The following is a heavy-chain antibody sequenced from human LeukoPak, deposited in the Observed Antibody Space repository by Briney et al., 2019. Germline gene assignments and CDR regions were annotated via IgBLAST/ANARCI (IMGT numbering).Heavy chain of an antibody. CDR3: ARVVMVRGDPYYYYGMDV. CDR1: GGSISSSSYY. CDR2: IYYSGST. V-gene: IGHV4-39*07. D-gene: IGHD3-10*01. Sequence: SETLSLTYTVSGGSISSSSYYWGWIRQPPGTGLEWIGSIYYSGSTYYNPSLKSRVTISVDTSKNQFSLKLSSVTAADTAVYYCARVVMVRGDPYYYYGMDVWGQGTTVTVSS. J-gene: IGHJ6*02.